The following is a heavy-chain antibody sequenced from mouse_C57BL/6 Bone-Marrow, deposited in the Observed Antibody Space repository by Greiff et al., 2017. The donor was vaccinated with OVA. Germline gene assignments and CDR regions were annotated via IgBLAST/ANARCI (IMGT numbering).Heavy chain of an antibody. V-gene: IGHV1-76*01. CDR1: GYTFTDYY. Sequence: VQLQQSGAELVRPGASVKLSCKASGYTFTDYYISWVKQRPGQGLEWIARIYPGSGNIYYNEKFKGKATLTAEKSSSTAYMQLSSLTSDDSAVYYGARAERLRDYWDYGGQGTTLTVSS. D-gene: IGHD2-2*01. J-gene: IGHJ2*01. CDR2: IYPGSGNI. CDR3: ARAERLRDYWDY.